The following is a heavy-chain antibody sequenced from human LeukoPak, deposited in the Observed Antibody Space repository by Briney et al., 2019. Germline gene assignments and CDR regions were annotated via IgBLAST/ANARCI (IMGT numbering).Heavy chain of an antibody. Sequence: PGRSLRLSCAASGLTFSSYATSWVRQAPRKGLEWVSAISGSGGSTYYADSVKGRFTISRDNSKNTLYLQMIILSAEDTAVYYCAKDAIVGATRSFDPWGQGTLVTVSS. CDR2: ISGSGGST. D-gene: IGHD1-26*01. J-gene: IGHJ5*02. V-gene: IGHV3-23*01. CDR1: GLTFSSYA. CDR3: AKDAIVGATRSFDP.